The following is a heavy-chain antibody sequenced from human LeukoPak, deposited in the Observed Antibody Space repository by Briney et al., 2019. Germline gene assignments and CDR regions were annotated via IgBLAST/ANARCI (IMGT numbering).Heavy chain of an antibody. V-gene: IGHV3-23*01. D-gene: IGHD4-17*01. CDR1: GFTFSSYA. CDR3: AKDSAAGDYTSFDL. Sequence: GGSLRLSCAASGFTFSSYAMSWVRQAPGKGLEWVSAISGSGGSTYYADSVKGRFTISRDNSKNTLYLQMDSLRAEDTAVYYCAKDSAAGDYTSFDLWGRGTLVTVSS. J-gene: IGHJ2*01. CDR2: ISGSGGST.